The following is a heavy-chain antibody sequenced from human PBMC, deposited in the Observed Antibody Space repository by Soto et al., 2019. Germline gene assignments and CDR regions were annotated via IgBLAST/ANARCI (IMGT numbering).Heavy chain of an antibody. J-gene: IGHJ4*02. D-gene: IGHD3-22*01. CDR3: ARRGGGYYPYYFDY. V-gene: IGHV4-34*12. CDR1: GESFSGYY. Sequence: TSETLSLTCAVYGESFSGYYWSWIRQPPGKGLEWIGEIIHSGSTNYNPSLKSRVTVSVDTSKKQFSLKLDSVTAADTAVYYCARRGGGYYPYYFDYWGQGGLVTVSS. CDR2: IIHSGST.